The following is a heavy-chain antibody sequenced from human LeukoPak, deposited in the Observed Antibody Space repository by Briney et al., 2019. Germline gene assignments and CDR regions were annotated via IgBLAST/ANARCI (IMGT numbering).Heavy chain of an antibody. CDR1: GFTLSDSS. D-gene: IGHD2-2*01. V-gene: IGHV3-73*01. Sequence: GGSLRLSCAASGFTLSDSSLHWVGQASGKGLEWVGRIRSKAYSYATAYAASVKGRFTISRDDSKNTAYLQMNSLNTEDTAVYYCTRVVPAVSGMDVWGQGTTVTVSS. CDR2: IRSKAYSYAT. J-gene: IGHJ6*02. CDR3: TRVVPAVSGMDV.